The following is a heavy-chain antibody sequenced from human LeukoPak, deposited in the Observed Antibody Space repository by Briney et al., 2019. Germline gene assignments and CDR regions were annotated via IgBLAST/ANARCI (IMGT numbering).Heavy chain of an antibody. CDR1: GGSISSSSYY. Sequence: PSETLSLTCTVSGGSISSSSYYWGWIRQPPGKGLEWIGSIYYSGSTYYNPSLKSRVTISVDTSKNQFSLKLSSVTAADTAAYYCARQRKSIAAAQKDPDFDYWGQGTLVTVSS. CDR2: IYYSGST. V-gene: IGHV4-39*01. J-gene: IGHJ4*02. CDR3: ARQRKSIAAAQKDPDFDY. D-gene: IGHD6-13*01.